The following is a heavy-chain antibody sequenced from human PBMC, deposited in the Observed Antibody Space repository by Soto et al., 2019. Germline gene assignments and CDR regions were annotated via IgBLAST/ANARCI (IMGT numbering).Heavy chain of an antibody. CDR1: GGSISDSTYY. D-gene: IGHD2-15*01. CDR3: ARAGAATLSDY. Sequence: SETLSLTCTVSGGSISDSTYYWGWIRQPPGKGLEWIGSIYHSGTTYYNPSLKSRVTISTSNNQFSLKLSSLTAADTAVYYCARAGAATLSDYWGQGTLVTVSS. CDR2: IYHSGTT. V-gene: IGHV4-39*07. J-gene: IGHJ4*02.